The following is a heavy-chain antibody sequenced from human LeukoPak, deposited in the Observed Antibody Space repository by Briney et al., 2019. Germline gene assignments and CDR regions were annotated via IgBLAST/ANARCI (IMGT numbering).Heavy chain of an antibody. Sequence: SVKVSCKASGGTFSSYAISWVRQAPGQRLEWMGGIIPIFGTANYAQKFQGRVTITTDESTSTAYMELSSLRSEDTAVYYCASSDYDSCGYYYPYCFDYWGQRTLVTVSS. V-gene: IGHV1-69*05. CDR1: GGTFSSYA. J-gene: IGHJ4*02. CDR2: IIPIFGTA. CDR3: ASSDYDSCGYYYPYCFDY. D-gene: IGHD3-22*01.